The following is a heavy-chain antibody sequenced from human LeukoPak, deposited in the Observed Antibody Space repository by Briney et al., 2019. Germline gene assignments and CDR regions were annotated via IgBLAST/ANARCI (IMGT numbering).Heavy chain of an antibody. D-gene: IGHD2-15*01. J-gene: IGHJ4*02. CDR2: INHRGST. V-gene: IGHV4-34*01. Sequence: PSETLSLTCAVYGESFSGYYWSWIRQSPGKGLEWMGEINHRGSTNYNPSLKSRVTISVDTSKNQFSLKLTSVTAADTAVYYCARGGYWRFDYWGQGTLVTVSS. CDR3: ARGGYWRFDY. CDR1: GESFSGYY.